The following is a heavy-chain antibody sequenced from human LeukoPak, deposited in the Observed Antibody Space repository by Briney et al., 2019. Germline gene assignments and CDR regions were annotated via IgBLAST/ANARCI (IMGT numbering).Heavy chain of an antibody. V-gene: IGHV4-61*03. CDR1: GASVNSGTYY. CDR2: IYYTGNT. Sequence: SETLSLTCTVSGASVNSGTYYWSWLRQPPGKGLEWIGFIYYTGNTKYHPSLEGRVTISVDTSKNHFSLKLTSLTAADTAIYYCARGQGPIWGQGTLVTVSS. CDR3: ARGQGPI. J-gene: IGHJ3*02.